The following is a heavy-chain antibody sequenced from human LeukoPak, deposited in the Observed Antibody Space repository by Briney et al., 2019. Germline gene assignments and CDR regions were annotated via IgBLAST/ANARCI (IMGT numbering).Heavy chain of an antibody. J-gene: IGHJ5*02. CDR3: ARVSGWIWFDP. CDR2: ISSTSSTI. D-gene: IGHD6-19*01. Sequence: GGSLRLSCAASGFTFSNYNMNWVRQAPGKGLEWVSYISSTSSTIYYADSVKGRFTISRDNAKNSLYLQMNSLRAEDTAVYYCARVSGWIWFDPWGQGTLVTVSS. CDR1: GFTFSNYN. V-gene: IGHV3-48*01.